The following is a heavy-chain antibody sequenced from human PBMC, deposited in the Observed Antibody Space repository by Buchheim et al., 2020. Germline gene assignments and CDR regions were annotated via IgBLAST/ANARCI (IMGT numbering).Heavy chain of an antibody. CDR3: ASGAWGYDLSTYNY. CDR2: INHSGST. V-gene: IGHV4-34*01. J-gene: IGHJ4*02. Sequence: QVPLQQWGAGLLKPSDTLSLTCAVYGGSFSGYYWSWIRQPPGKGLEWIGEINHSGSTNYNPSLKSRVTIPVDTSKNQLSLKLSSVTAADTAVYYCASGAWGYDLSTYNYWGRET. CDR1: GGSFSGYY. D-gene: IGHD5-12*01.